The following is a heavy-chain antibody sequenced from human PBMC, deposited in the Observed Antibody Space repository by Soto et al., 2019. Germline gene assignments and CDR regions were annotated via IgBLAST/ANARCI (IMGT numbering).Heavy chain of an antibody. Sequence: QVQLVQSGAEVKKPGASVKVSCKASGYTFTSYAMHWVRQAPGQRLEWMGWINAGNGNTKYSQKFQGRATITRDTSASTAYMELSSLRSKDTAVDYCARDSSGWYEVGAFDIWGQGTMVTVAS. D-gene: IGHD6-19*01. V-gene: IGHV1-3*01. CDR1: GYTFTSYA. CDR3: ARDSSGWYEVGAFDI. CDR2: INAGNGNT. J-gene: IGHJ3*02.